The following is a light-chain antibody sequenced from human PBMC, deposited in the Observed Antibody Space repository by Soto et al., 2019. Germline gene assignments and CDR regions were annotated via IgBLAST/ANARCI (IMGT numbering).Light chain of an antibody. CDR2: AAS. J-gene: IGKJ1*01. CDR1: QSITSH. CDR3: QQTYSTPWT. Sequence: DIQMTQSPSSLSASVGDRITITCRASQSITSHLNWYMQKPGKAPKLLLYAASSLQSGVPSRFSGSGSGTDFTLTISSLQPEDFGTYCCQQTYSTPWTFGQGTQVEVK. V-gene: IGKV1-39*01.